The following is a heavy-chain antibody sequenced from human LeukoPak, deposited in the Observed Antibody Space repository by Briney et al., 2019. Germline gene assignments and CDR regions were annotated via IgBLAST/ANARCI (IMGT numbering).Heavy chain of an antibody. Sequence: SETLSLTCAVSGGSISSGGYSWSWIRQPPGKGLEWIGYIYHSGSTYYNPSLKSRVTIPVDRSKNQFSLKLSSVTAADTAVYYCARGGTKWELLVHWGQGTLVTVSS. J-gene: IGHJ4*02. CDR2: IYHSGST. CDR1: GGSISSGGYS. V-gene: IGHV4-30-2*01. D-gene: IGHD1-26*01. CDR3: ARGGTKWELLVH.